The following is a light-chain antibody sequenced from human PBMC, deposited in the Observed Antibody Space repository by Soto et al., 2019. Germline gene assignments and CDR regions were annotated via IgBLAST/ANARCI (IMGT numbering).Light chain of an antibody. CDR1: QGISNS. Sequence: DIQMTQSPSSLSASVGDRVTITCRACQGISNSLAWYQQKPGKVPKLLIYAASTLQSGVPSRFSGSGSGTDFTLTISSLQPEDAATYYCQKYYAALITFGPGTRVDIK. CDR2: AAS. CDR3: QKYYAALIT. V-gene: IGKV1-27*01. J-gene: IGKJ3*01.